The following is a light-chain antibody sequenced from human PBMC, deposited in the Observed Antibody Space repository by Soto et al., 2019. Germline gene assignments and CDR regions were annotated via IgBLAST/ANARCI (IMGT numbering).Light chain of an antibody. CDR2: GAS. Sequence: IVLTQSPGTLSLFHGERATLSCRASQSVSSSFLVWSQQKPGQAPRLLIYGASSRATGIPDRFSGSGSGTDFTLTISSLEPEDFAVYYCHQRKSWPRTCGQGTKVDIK. J-gene: IGKJ1*01. CDR1: QSVSSSF. V-gene: IGKV3D-20*02. CDR3: HQRKSWPRT.